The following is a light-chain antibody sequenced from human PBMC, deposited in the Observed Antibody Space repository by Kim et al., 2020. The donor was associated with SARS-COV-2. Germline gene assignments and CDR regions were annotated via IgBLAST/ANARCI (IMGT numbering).Light chain of an antibody. J-gene: IGLJ3*02. Sequence: GQQVTMTCSGRSSNTGNNYVYCYQQHPGTAPEPLIYRNTHPPSGVPDRVSGSKSDTADSLAISGLRSEDEADYYCSTWEDSLSGQVFGGGTQLTVL. CDR2: RNT. CDR3: STWEDSLSGQV. CDR1: SSNTGNNY. V-gene: IGLV1-47*01.